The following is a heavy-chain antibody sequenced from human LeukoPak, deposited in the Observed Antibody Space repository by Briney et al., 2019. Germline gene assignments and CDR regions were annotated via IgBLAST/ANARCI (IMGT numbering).Heavy chain of an antibody. Sequence: SETLSLTCTVSGGSIRGDYWSWVRQPPGKGLERSGYIYYSGSANYNPSLTSRVTISVDTSKNQCSLTLNSVPPADTALYSCARLNECGGDCYPLPHDYWGQGTLVTV. D-gene: IGHD2-21*02. CDR1: GGSIRGDY. V-gene: IGHV4-59*01. CDR3: ARLNECGGDCYPLPHDY. J-gene: IGHJ4*02. CDR2: IYYSGSA.